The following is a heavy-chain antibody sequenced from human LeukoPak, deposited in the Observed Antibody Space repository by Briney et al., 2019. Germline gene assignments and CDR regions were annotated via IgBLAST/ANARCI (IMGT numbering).Heavy chain of an antibody. D-gene: IGHD3-10*01. J-gene: IGHJ6*04. CDR3: ARTYYYGSGRMDV. Sequence: SETLSLTCTVSGGSISSGSYYWSWIRQPAGKGLEWIGRIYTSGSTNYNPSLKSRVTISVDTSKNQFSLKLSSVTAADTAVYYCARTYYYGSGRMDVWGKGTTVTVSS. CDR1: GGSISSGSYY. CDR2: IYTSGST. V-gene: IGHV4-61*02.